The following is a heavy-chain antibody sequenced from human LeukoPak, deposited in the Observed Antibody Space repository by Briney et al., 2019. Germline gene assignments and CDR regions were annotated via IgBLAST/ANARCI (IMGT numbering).Heavy chain of an antibody. CDR1: GGSVSSGSYY. D-gene: IGHD1-14*01. CDR2: IYYSGST. J-gene: IGHJ4*02. V-gene: IGHV4-61*01. CDR3: AREPGETDGGFEY. Sequence: SETLSLTCTVSGGSVSSGSYYWNWIRQPPGKGLEWIGQIYYSGSTDYNPSLKSRVTISADTSKNQFSLKMTSVTAADTAVYYCAREPGETDGGFEYWGQGTLVTVSS.